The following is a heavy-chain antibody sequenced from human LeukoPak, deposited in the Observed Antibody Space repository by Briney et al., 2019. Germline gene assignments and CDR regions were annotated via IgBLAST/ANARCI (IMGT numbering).Heavy chain of an antibody. V-gene: IGHV4-59*01. CDR2: IDYSGST. Sequence: SETLSLTCTVSGGSISTYFWTWLRQPPGKGLEWIGYIDYSGSTNYNPSLKSRVTISIDTSKNQFSLNLPSVTAADTAFYYCARMYSSTIPPGYWGQGTLVTVSS. D-gene: IGHD6-13*01. CDR1: GGSISTYF. J-gene: IGHJ4*02. CDR3: ARMYSSTIPPGY.